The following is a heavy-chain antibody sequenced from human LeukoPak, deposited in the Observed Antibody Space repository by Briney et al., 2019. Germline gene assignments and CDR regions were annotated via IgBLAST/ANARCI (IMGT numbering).Heavy chain of an antibody. CDR1: RFTFSDYG. CDR2: ISYDGSNK. D-gene: IGHD4-23*01. Sequence: GSLSLSCTASRFTFSDYGMHWVRPAPGKGLEWVAFISYDGSNKYYADSVKGRFTISRDNSKNTLYLQMNSLRAEDTAVYYCAKELDYGGNSPFHYWGQGTLVTVSS. V-gene: IGHV3-30*18. J-gene: IGHJ4*02. CDR3: AKELDYGGNSPFHY.